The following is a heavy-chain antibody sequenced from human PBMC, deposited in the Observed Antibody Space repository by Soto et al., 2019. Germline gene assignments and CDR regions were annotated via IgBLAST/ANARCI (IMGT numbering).Heavy chain of an antibody. Sequence: GGSLRLSCAASGFTFSSYAMSWVRQAPGKGLEWVSGISTGGSSTYYTDSVKGRFTISRDNSRNTLYLQMNSLRAEDTAVYYCAKGRSGAFGVVDYWGQGTLVTVSS. D-gene: IGHD3-3*01. CDR2: ISTGGSST. CDR1: GFTFSSYA. J-gene: IGHJ4*02. CDR3: AKGRSGAFGVVDY. V-gene: IGHV3-23*01.